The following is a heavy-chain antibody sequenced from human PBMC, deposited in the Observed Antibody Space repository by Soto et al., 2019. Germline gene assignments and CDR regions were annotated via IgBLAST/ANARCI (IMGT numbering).Heavy chain of an antibody. D-gene: IGHD6-6*01. CDR1: GYTFSSYD. CDR3: ARARPSYYYYYYMDV. Sequence: QVQLVQSGAEVKKPGASVKVSCKASGYTFSSYDINWVRQATGQGLEWMGWMNPNSGNTGYAQKFQGRVIMTRNTSISTAYMELSSLRSEDTAVYYCARARPSYYYYYYMDVWGKGTTVTVSS. CDR2: MNPNSGNT. J-gene: IGHJ6*03. V-gene: IGHV1-8*01.